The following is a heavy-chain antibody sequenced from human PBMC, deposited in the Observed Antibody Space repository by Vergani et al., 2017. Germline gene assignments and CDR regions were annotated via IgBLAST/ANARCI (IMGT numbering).Heavy chain of an antibody. D-gene: IGHD3-16*02. CDR2: ISSSGSTI. CDR1: GFTFSSYE. V-gene: IGHV3-48*03. CDR3: ARGGSSVSTFGGVIAYGGFDY. J-gene: IGHJ4*02. Sequence: EVQLVESGGGLVQPGGSLRLSCAASGFTFSSYEMNWVRQAPGKGLEWVSYISSSGSTIYYADSVKGRFTISRDNAKNSLYLQMNSLRAEDTAVYYCARGGSSVSTFGGVIAYGGFDYWGQGTLVTVSS.